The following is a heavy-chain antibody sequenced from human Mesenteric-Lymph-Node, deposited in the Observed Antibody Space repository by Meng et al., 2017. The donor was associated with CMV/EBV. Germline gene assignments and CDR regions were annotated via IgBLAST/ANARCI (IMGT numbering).Heavy chain of an antibody. CDR2: ISFDGSNE. J-gene: IGHJ6*02. D-gene: IGHD6-6*01. CDR1: GFTFSNYW. V-gene: IGHV3-30*18. Sequence: GESLKISCAASGFTFSNYWMSWVRQAPGKGLEWVAVISFDGSNEHYVDSVRGRFRISRDNSKKTLDLEMSSLRREDAAIYYCGKGDSRSYYYGVDVWGQGTTVTVSS. CDR3: GKGDSRSYYYGVDV.